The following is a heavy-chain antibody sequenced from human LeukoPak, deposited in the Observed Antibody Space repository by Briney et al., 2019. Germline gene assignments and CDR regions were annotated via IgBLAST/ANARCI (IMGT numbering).Heavy chain of an antibody. D-gene: IGHD4-23*01. CDR2: INGSGGST. J-gene: IGHJ6*02. V-gene: IGHV3-23*01. CDR1: GFTFSSYA. CDR3: AKDELTTVVAAFYYYYGMDV. Sequence: GGSLRLSCAASGFTFSSYAMSWVRQAPGKGLEWVSAINGSGGSTYYADSVKGRFTISRDNSKNTLYLQMNSLRAEDTAVYYCAKDELTTVVAAFYYYYGMDVWGQGTTVTVSS.